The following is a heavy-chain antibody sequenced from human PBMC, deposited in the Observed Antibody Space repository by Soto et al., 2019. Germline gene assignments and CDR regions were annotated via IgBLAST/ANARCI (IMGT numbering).Heavy chain of an antibody. J-gene: IGHJ4*02. CDR2: IVVGSGNT. CDR1: GFTFTSSA. V-gene: IGHV1-58*02. D-gene: IGHD2-2*01. Sequence: QMQLVQSGPEVKKPGTSVKVSCKASGFTFTSSAMQWVRQARGQRLEWIGWIVVGSGNTNYAQKFQERVTITRDMXTXIAYMELSSLRSEDTAVYYCAAVVVVPAAISPYFDYWGQGTLVTVSS. CDR3: AAVVVVPAAISPYFDY.